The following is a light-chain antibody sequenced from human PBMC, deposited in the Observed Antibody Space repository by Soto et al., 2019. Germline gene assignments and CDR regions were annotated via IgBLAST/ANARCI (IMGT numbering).Light chain of an antibody. J-gene: IGKJ4*01. CDR2: KAS. CDR1: QSISSW. Sequence: DIQMTQSPSTLSASVGDRVTIPCRASQSISSWLAWYQQKPGKAPKLLISKASSLERGVPSRFSGSGSGTEFILTISSLQPDDFATYYCQQYHSFPLTFGGGTKVEIK. V-gene: IGKV1-5*03. CDR3: QQYHSFPLT.